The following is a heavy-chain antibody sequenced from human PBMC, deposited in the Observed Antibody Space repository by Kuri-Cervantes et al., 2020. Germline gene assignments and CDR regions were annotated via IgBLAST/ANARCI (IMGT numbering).Heavy chain of an antibody. D-gene: IGHD2-2*02. CDR3: ARVFCSSTSCYRGRFDP. V-gene: IGHV1-3*01. CDR1: GYTFTSYA. Sequence: ASVKVSCKASGYTFTSYAMHWVRQAPGQRLEWMGWINAGNGNTKYSQKFQGRVTITRDTSASTAYMELSSLRSEDTAGYYCARVFCSSTSCYRGRFDPWGQGTLVTVSS. CDR2: INAGNGNT. J-gene: IGHJ5*02.